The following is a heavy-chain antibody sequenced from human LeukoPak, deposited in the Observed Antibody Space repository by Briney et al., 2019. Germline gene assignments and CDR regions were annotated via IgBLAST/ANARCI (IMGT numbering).Heavy chain of an antibody. CDR1: GFTFSSYE. D-gene: IGHD4-11*01. CDR3: ARDRNFQMSYSNGARLFDY. J-gene: IGHJ4*02. Sequence: PGGSLRLSCAVSGFTFSSYEMNWVRQAPGKGLEWVSYISSSGFNIYYADSVKGRFTISRDNAKNSLYPQMNSLRAEDTAVYYCARDRNFQMSYSNGARLFDYWGQGTLVTVSS. CDR2: ISSSGFNI. V-gene: IGHV3-48*03.